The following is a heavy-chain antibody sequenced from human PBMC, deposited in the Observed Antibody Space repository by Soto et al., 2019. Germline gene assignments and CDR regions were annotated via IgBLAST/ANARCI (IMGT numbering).Heavy chain of an antibody. CDR2: IIPIFGTA. CDR1: GGTFSSYS. Sequence: QVQLVQSGAEVKKPGSSVKVSCKASGGTFSSYSINWVRQAPGQGLEWMGEIIPIFGTANSTQQFQGRLKITADASTRTPSLELSSLRSEDRAGYYCARDGRRRSAGIEYWGQGTVVTVSS. CDR3: ARDGRRRSAGIEY. V-gene: IGHV1-69*01. D-gene: IGHD3-10*01. J-gene: IGHJ4*02.